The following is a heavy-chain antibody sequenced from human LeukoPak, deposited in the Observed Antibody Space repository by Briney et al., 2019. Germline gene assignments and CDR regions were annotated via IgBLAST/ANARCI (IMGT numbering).Heavy chain of an antibody. CDR1: GGSISSSSFY. Sequence: PSETLSLTCTVSGGSISSSSFYCGWIRQPPGKGLEWIGCIYYSGSTYYTPSIKSRVTISVDTSKNQFSLKLSSVTAADTAVDFCAKLSEGGYWGQGTLVTVSS. CDR3: AKLSEGGY. J-gene: IGHJ4*02. D-gene: IGHD1-26*01. V-gene: IGHV4-39*01. CDR2: IYYSGST.